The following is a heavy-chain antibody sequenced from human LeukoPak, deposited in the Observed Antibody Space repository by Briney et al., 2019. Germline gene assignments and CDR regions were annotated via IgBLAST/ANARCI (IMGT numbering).Heavy chain of an antibody. D-gene: IGHD5-24*01. Sequence: PSETLSLTCTVSGGSISSSSYYWGWIRQPPGKGLEWIGSIYYSGSTYYNPSLKSRVTISVDTSKNQFSLKLSSVTAADTAVYYCARDGIRDGYNYFDYWGQGTLVTVSS. J-gene: IGHJ4*02. CDR2: IYYSGST. CDR1: GGSISSSSYY. CDR3: ARDGIRDGYNYFDY. V-gene: IGHV4-39*07.